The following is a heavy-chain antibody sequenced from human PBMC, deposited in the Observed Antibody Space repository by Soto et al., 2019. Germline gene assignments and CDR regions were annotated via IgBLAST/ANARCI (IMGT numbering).Heavy chain of an antibody. J-gene: IGHJ4*02. D-gene: IGHD2-2*01. CDR1: GFTFSSYG. V-gene: IGHV3-33*01. CDR2: IWYDGSNK. CDR3: ARGDCSSTSCYEFRY. Sequence: QVQLVESGGGVVQPGRSLRLSCAASGFTFSSYGMHWVRQAPGKGLEWVAVIWYDGSNKYYADSVKVRFTISRDNSKNTLYLQMNSLRAEDTAVYYCARGDCSSTSCYEFRYWGQGTLVTVSS.